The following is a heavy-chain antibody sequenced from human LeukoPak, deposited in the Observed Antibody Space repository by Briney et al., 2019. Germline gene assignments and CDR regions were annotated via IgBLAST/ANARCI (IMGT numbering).Heavy chain of an antibody. Sequence: PSETLSLTCTVSGGSISSSSYYWGWIRQPPGKGLEWIGSIYYSGSTCYNPSLKSRVTISVDTSKNQFSLKLSSVTAADTAVYYCATSEKWFDPWGQGTPVTVSS. J-gene: IGHJ5*02. CDR1: GGSISSSSYY. V-gene: IGHV4-39*01. CDR2: IYYSGST. CDR3: ATSEKWFDP.